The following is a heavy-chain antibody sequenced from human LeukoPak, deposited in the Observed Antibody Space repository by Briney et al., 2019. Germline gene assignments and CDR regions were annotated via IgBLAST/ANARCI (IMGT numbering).Heavy chain of an antibody. V-gene: IGHV3-33*06. CDR3: AKDPGATPHYFDY. CDR2: IWYDGNNK. Sequence: GGSLRLSCAASGFTFSNYGIHWVRQAPGKGLEWVAVIWYDGNNKYYADSVKGRFTISRDDSTNTLCLQMNSLRAEDTAVYYCAKDPGATPHYFDYWGQGTLVTVSS. J-gene: IGHJ4*02. D-gene: IGHD1-26*01. CDR1: GFTFSNYG.